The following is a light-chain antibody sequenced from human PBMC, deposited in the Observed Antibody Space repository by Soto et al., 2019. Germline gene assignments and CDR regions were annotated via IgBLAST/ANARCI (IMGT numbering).Light chain of an antibody. V-gene: IGKV3-20*01. CDR3: QQYGSSGT. CDR2: DAS. Sequence: EIVLTPNPGTVSLSPGERATLSCMASQSVRSTYFAWYQHKPGQAPRLLIFDASARATGIPDRFSGSGSGTDFTLTISRLEPEDFAVYYCQQYGSSGTFGQGTKVDIK. CDR1: QSVRSTY. J-gene: IGKJ1*01.